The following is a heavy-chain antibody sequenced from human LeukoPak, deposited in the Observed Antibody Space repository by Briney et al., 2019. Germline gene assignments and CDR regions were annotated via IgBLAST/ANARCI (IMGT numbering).Heavy chain of an antibody. CDR3: ARVYLLRRTYYDFWSGSATRGWFDP. Sequence: GSLRLSCAASGFTFSSYAMSWVRQAPGKGLEWIGEINHSGSTNYNPSLTSRVTISVDTSKNQFSLKLSSVTAADTAVYYCARVYLLRRTYYDFWSGSATRGWFDPWGQGTLVTVSS. CDR2: INHSGST. J-gene: IGHJ5*02. V-gene: IGHV4-34*01. CDR1: GFTFSSYA. D-gene: IGHD3-3*01.